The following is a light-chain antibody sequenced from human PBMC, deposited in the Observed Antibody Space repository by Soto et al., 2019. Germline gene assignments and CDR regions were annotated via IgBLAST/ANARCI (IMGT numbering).Light chain of an antibody. CDR3: ISYTSSSIDYV. J-gene: IGLJ1*01. CDR1: SSDVGGYNY. V-gene: IGLV2-14*01. CDR2: EVS. Sequence: QSALTQPASVSGSPGQSITISCTGTSSDVGGYNYVSWYQQHPGKAPKLMIYEVSNRPSGVSNRFSGSKSGNTASLTISGLQDEDEADYYCISYTSSSIDYVFGTGTKLTVL.